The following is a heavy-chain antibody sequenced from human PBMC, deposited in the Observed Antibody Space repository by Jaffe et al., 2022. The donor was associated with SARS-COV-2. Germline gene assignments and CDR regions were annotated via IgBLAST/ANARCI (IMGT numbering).Heavy chain of an antibody. D-gene: IGHD2-2*01. CDR1: GFTFSNYW. Sequence: EVQLVESGGGLVQPGGSLRLSCEVSGFTFSNYWMHWVRQVPGKGLVWVSRINSDGRSTSYVDSVKGRFTISRDNGRNTMYLQMNSLRAEDTAIYYCARGCSNTGCYYGLGYWGQGTLVSVSA. J-gene: IGHJ4*02. CDR3: ARGCSNTGCYYGLGY. V-gene: IGHV3-74*01. CDR2: INSDGRST.